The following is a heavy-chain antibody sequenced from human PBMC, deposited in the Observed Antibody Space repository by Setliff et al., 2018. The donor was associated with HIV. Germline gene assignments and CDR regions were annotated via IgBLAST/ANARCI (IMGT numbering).Heavy chain of an antibody. D-gene: IGHD4-17*01. J-gene: IGHJ6*03. CDR3: ARGPTTVTNYYYYYMDV. V-gene: IGHV3-48*01. Sequence: GSLRLSCVASGFSFSDYSMNWVRQAPGKGLEWISYISSKRTSIYYADSVKGRFTISRDNDRNSLYLQMNGLRAEDTAVYYCARGPTTVTNYYYYYMDVWGKGTTVTVSS. CDR1: GFSFSDYS. CDR2: ISSKRTSI.